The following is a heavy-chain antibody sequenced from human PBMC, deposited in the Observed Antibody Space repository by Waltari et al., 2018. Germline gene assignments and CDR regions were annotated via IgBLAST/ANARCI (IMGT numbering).Heavy chain of an antibody. CDR2: INHSGST. Sequence: QVQLQQWGAGLLKPSETLSLTCAVYGGSFSGYYWSWIRQPPGKGLEWIGEINHSGSTNYNPSLKSRVTISVDTSKNQFSLKLSSVTAADTAVYYCARGQQRGHYYFDYWGQGTLVTVSS. V-gene: IGHV4-34*01. D-gene: IGHD6-13*01. CDR1: GGSFSGYY. CDR3: ARGQQRGHYYFDY. J-gene: IGHJ4*02.